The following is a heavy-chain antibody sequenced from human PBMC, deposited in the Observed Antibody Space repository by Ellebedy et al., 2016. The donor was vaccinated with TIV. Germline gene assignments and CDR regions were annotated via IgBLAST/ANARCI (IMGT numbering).Heavy chain of an antibody. CDR1: GFTFSSYG. CDR2: IWYDGSNK. Sequence: GESLKISXAASGFTFSSYGMHWVRQAPGKGLEWVAVIWYDGSNKYYADSVKGRFTISRDNSKNTLYLQMNSLRAEDTAVYYCARDPPGSGYYFDYWGQGTLVTVSS. CDR3: ARDPPGSGYYFDY. J-gene: IGHJ4*02. D-gene: IGHD3-10*01. V-gene: IGHV3-33*01.